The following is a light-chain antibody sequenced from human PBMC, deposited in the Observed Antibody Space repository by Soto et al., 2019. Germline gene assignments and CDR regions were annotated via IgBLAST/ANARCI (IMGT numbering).Light chain of an antibody. J-gene: IGLJ1*01. Sequence: QSALTQPAFVSGSPGLSITISCTGTSSDVGGYNYVSWYQHPPGKAPKLMISEVSNQPSGVSNRFSGSKSGNTASLTISGLQAEDEADYYCSSYGGYNNVVFGTGTKVTV. CDR2: EVS. V-gene: IGLV2-14*01. CDR3: SSYGGYNNVV. CDR1: SSDVGGYNY.